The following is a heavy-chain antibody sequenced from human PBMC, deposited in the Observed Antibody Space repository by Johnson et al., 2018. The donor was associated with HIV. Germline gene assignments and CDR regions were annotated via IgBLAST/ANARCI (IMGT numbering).Heavy chain of an antibody. CDR2: ISWHSGSI. V-gene: IGHV3-9*01. CDR3: ARELISSGWMSEDAFDI. J-gene: IGHJ3*02. D-gene: IGHD6-19*01. Sequence: VQLVESGGGLVQPGRSLRLSCAASGFTFDDYAMHWVRQAPGKGLEWVSGISWHSGSIVYADSVKGRFTISRDNAKNTLDLQMNSLRAEDTAVYYCARELISSGWMSEDAFDIWGQGTMVTVSS. CDR1: GFTFDDYA.